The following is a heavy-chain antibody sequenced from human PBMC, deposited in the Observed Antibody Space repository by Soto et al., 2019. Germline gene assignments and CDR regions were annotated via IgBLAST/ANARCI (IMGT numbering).Heavy chain of an antibody. CDR3: ARGPRHSDAY. D-gene: IGHD5-18*01. CDR1: GFTFSTSW. V-gene: IGHV3-7*05. CDR2: IKQDGSEE. J-gene: IGHJ4*02. Sequence: EVQLVESGGGLVQPGGSLKISCSASGFTFSTSWMSWVRQAPGKGLEWVANIKQDGSEEYYVDSVKGRFTVSIDNAKNSLYLQMNSLRVEDTAVYFCARGPRHSDAYWGLGTLVTVSS.